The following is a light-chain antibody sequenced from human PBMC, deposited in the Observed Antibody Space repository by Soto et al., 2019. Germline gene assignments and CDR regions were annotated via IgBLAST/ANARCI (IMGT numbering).Light chain of an antibody. CDR3: QQYGSSPRT. CDR1: QSVSSGY. Sequence: EIVLTQSPGTLSLSPGERATLSCRASQSVSSGYLAWYQQKPGQAPRLLIHGASSRATGIPDRFSGSGSGTDFTLTINRLEPEDFEVYYCQQYGSSPRTFGQGTKVEIK. V-gene: IGKV3-20*01. CDR2: GAS. J-gene: IGKJ1*01.